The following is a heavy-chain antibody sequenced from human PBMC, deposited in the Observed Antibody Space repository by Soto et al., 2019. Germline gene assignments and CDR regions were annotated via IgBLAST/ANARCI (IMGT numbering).Heavy chain of an antibody. CDR2: NKQDGSEK. D-gene: IGHD1-26*01. V-gene: IGHV3-7*01. CDR1: GFIFGNFW. J-gene: IGHJ4*01. CDR3: ARGTGGATSSSKDQFDY. Sequence: EVQLVESGGGLVQPGGSLRLSCAGSGFIFGNFWMTRVRQAPGQGLEWVANNKQDGSEKYYVDSVKGRFTISRDNVKNSLYLQVNRLRSEDTAVYCCARGTGGATSSSKDQFDYWSNGTLVPVSS.